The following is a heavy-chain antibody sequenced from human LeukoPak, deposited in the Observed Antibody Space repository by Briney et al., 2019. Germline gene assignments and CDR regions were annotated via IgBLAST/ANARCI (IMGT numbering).Heavy chain of an antibody. Sequence: GGSLRLSCAASGFTFSSYAMSWVRQTPGKGLEWVSAISGSGGSTYYADSVKGRFTISRDNSKNTLYLQMNSLRAEDTAVYYCARGGIKLWSFPFDYWGQGTLVTVSS. CDR1: GFTFSSYA. CDR3: ARGGIKLWSFPFDY. J-gene: IGHJ4*02. D-gene: IGHD5-18*01. V-gene: IGHV3-23*01. CDR2: ISGSGGST.